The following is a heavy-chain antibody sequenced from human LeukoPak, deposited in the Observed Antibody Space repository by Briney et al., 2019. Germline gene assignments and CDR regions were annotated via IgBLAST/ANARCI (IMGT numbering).Heavy chain of an antibody. V-gene: IGHV4-39*01. CDR1: GGSISSNNYY. J-gene: IGHJ4*02. CDR2: IYYSGNT. D-gene: IGHD6-19*01. Sequence: PSETLSLTCTVSGGSISSNNYYWGWIRQPPGKGLRWIGSIYYSGNTYYNPSLKSRVTISVDTSKNQFSLKLSSVTAADTAVYYCARGVGTGWFYYFAYWGQGTLVTVSS. CDR3: ARGVGTGWFYYFAY.